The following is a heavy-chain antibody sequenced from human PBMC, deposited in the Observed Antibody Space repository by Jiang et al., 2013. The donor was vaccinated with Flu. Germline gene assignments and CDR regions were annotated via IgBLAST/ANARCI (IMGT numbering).Heavy chain of an antibody. Sequence: QLVESGGGLVQPGGSLRLSCAASGFTFSTYAMTWVRQAPGKGLEWVSGISASGGSTYYADSVKGRFTISRDNSKNTPYLQMNSLRADDTAVYYCARQYVAAPNDYDYWGQGTLVTVSS. V-gene: IGHV3-23*04. CDR3: ARQYVAAPNDYDY. D-gene: IGHD6-13*01. CDR2: ISASGGST. CDR1: GFTFSTYA. J-gene: IGHJ4*02.